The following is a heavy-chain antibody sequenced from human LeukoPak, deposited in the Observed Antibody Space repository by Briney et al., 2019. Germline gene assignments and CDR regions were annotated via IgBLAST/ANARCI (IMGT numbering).Heavy chain of an antibody. D-gene: IGHD6-6*01. CDR2: IYYSGST. Sequence: SETLSLTCSVSGGSISSYSWSWIRQPPGKGLEWIAYIYYSGSTKYNPSLKSRVTISAETSKNQVSLKLSPVTAAATAVYYCARHSSSNWCFELWGRGTLVTVSS. V-gene: IGHV4-59*08. CDR1: GGSISSYS. J-gene: IGHJ2*01. CDR3: ARHSSSNWCFEL.